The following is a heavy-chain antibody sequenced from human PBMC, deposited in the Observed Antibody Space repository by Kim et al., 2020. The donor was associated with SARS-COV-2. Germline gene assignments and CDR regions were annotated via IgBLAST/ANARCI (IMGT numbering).Heavy chain of an antibody. Sequence: GGSLRLSCAASGFTFSSYAMHWVRQAPGKGLEWVAVISYDGSNKYYADSVKGRFTISRDNSKNTLYLQMNSLRAEDTAVYYCARDEDIVVVVAATENIARSCGMDVWGQGTTVTVSS. CDR2: ISYDGSNK. J-gene: IGHJ6*02. D-gene: IGHD2-15*01. CDR1: GFTFSSYA. V-gene: IGHV3-30*04. CDR3: ARDEDIVVVVAATENIARSCGMDV.